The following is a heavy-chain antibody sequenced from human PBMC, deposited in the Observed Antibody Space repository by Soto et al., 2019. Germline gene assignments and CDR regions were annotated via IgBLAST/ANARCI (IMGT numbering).Heavy chain of an antibody. V-gene: IGHV4-31*03. Sequence: SETLSLTCTVSGGSISNGGYYWNWVRQHPGKGLGWIGYIHYSGSTWYNPSLESRVTISVDTSKDQFSLKLRSVTAADTAVYYCARVRGSGSYAAYYFDSWGQGTLVTVSS. CDR2: IHYSGST. CDR1: GGSISNGGYY. CDR3: ARVRGSGSYAAYYFDS. D-gene: IGHD3-10*01. J-gene: IGHJ4*01.